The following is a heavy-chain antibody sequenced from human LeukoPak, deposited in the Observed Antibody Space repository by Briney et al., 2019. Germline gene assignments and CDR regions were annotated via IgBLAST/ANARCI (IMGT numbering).Heavy chain of an antibody. CDR1: GYSFTSYW. D-gene: IGHD4-23*01. CDR3: ARQATVVTQLGWRDRYYFDY. Sequence: GESLKISCKGSGYSFTSYWIGWVRQMPGKGLEWMGIIYPGDSDTRYSPSFQGQVTISADKSISTAYLQWSSLKASDTAMYYCARQATVVTQLGWRDRYYFDYWGQGTLVTVSS. V-gene: IGHV5-51*01. CDR2: IYPGDSDT. J-gene: IGHJ4*02.